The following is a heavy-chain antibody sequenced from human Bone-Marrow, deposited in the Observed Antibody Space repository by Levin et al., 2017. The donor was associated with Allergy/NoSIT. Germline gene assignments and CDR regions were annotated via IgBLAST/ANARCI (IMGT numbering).Heavy chain of an antibody. Sequence: SVKVSCKASGGTFSSYAISWVRQAPGQGLEWMGGIIPIFGTANYAQKFQGRVTITADESTSTAYMELSSLRSEDTAVYYCARQLGIATDAGFDPWGQGTLVTVSS. CDR1: GGTFSSYA. CDR3: ARQLGIATDAGFDP. CDR2: IIPIFGTA. D-gene: IGHD6-13*01. J-gene: IGHJ5*02. V-gene: IGHV1-69*13.